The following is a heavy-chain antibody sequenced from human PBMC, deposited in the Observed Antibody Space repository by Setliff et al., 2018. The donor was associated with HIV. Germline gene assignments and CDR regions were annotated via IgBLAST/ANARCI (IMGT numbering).Heavy chain of an antibody. CDR1: GFSFDDYY. Sequence: GASVKVSCKASGFSFDDYYIHWVRQAPGQGLEWMGCVIPNSGKTYYAQEFQGRVTMTSDTSINTAYMEVSWLTSDDTAIYYCARDLAYCSGGSCYRPFIYYFYYMDVWGKGAKVTVSS. CDR2: VIPNSGKT. J-gene: IGHJ6*03. CDR3: ARDLAYCSGGSCYRPFIYYFYYMDV. D-gene: IGHD2-15*01. V-gene: IGHV1-2*02.